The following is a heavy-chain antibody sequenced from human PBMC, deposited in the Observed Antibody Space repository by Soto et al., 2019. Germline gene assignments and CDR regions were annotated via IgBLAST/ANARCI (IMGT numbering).Heavy chain of an antibody. D-gene: IGHD4-4*01. V-gene: IGHV4-4*02. Sequence: QVQLQESDPGLVEPSGTLSLTCDVSDGFITNNPYWWSWVRQPPGKGLEWIGEIHHGGRTNYNPSFASRVTMSVDTSKNQFSLKLNSLTAADAAVYYCAGGTDYIWVLWGQGATVIVSS. CDR3: AGGTDYIWVL. J-gene: IGHJ6*02. CDR1: DGFITNNPYW. CDR2: IHHGGRT.